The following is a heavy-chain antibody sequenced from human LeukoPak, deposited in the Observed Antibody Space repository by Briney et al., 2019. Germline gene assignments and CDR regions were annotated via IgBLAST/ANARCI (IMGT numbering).Heavy chain of an antibody. J-gene: IGHJ6*04. CDR2: TGGSGEST. CDR3: AKGTTDYGSGYGMDV. D-gene: IGHD3-10*01. Sequence: GGSLRLSCAVSGFTFRNYGMNWVRQAPGKGLEWVSATGGSGESTYYADSVKARFTISRDNSKNTLFLQMNSLTAEDTAVYYCAKGTTDYGSGYGMDVWGKGTTVIVSS. CDR1: GFTFRNYG. V-gene: IGHV3-23*01.